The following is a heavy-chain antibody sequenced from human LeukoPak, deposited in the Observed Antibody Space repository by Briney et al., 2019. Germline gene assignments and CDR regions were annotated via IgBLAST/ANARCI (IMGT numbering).Heavy chain of an antibody. Sequence: SETLSLTCTVSGGSISSGGYYWSWIRQHPGKGLEWIGYIYYSGSTYYNPSLKSRVTISVGTSKNQFSLKLSSVTAADTAVYYCATITGDNYFDYWGQGTLVTVSS. CDR2: IYYSGST. CDR3: ATITGDNYFDY. D-gene: IGHD7-27*01. CDR1: GGSISSGGYY. V-gene: IGHV4-31*03. J-gene: IGHJ4*02.